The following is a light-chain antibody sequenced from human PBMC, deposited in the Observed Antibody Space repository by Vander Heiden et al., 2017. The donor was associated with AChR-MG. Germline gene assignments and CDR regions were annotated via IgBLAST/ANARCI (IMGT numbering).Light chain of an antibody. J-gene: IGKJ2*03. V-gene: IGKV1-39*01. CDR3: QKSDGTPYG. CDR2: SAY. CDR1: QTINTF. Sequence: DIQMTQSPSSLSASVGDSVTITCRASQTINTFLKWYQQKPAKAPKLLIYSAYTLRSGVPPSCSGCGSGTAFTLTIISLQADDFATYFYQKSDGTPYGFGQGTKLEMK.